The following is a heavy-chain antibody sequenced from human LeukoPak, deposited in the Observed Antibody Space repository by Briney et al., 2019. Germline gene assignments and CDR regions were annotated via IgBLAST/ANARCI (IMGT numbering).Heavy chain of an antibody. V-gene: IGHV3-30*02. CDR3: AKPEAAAYYFDY. CDR1: GFTFSSYG. CDR2: IRYDGSNK. Sequence: PGGSLRLSCAASGFTFSSYGMHWVRQAPGKGLEWVAFIRYDGSNKYYADSVKGRFTISRDNSKNTLYLQMNSLRVEDTAVYYCAKPEAAAYYFDYWGQGTLVTVSS. J-gene: IGHJ4*02. D-gene: IGHD6-25*01.